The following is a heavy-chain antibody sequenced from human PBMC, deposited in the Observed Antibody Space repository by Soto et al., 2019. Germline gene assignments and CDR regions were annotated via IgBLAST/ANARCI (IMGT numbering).Heavy chain of an antibody. CDR1: GGSISSSSYY. V-gene: IGHV4-39*01. Sequence: KPSETLSLTCTVSGGSISSSSYYWGWIRQPPGKGLEWIGSIYYSGSTYYNPSLKSRVTISVDTSKNQFSLKLSSVTAADTAVYYCARPACSGGSCYAFYGMDVWGQGTTVT. CDR2: IYYSGST. CDR3: ARPACSGGSCYAFYGMDV. D-gene: IGHD2-15*01. J-gene: IGHJ6*02.